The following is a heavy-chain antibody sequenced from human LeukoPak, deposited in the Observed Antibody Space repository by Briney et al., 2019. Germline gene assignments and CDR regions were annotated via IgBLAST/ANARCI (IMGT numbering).Heavy chain of an antibody. CDR3: ARGADSSGYYSIFYFDY. CDR2: IYYSGST. CDR1: GGSISSYY. D-gene: IGHD3-22*01. Sequence: KPSETLSLTCTVPGGSISSYYWNWIRQPPGKGLEWIGYIYYSGSTNYNPSLKSRVTISVDTSKNQFSLKLSSVTAADTAVYYCARGADSSGYYSIFYFDYWGQGTLVTVSS. V-gene: IGHV4-59*01. J-gene: IGHJ4*02.